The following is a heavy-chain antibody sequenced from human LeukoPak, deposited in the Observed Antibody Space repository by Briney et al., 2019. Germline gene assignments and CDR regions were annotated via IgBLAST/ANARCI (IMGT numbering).Heavy chain of an antibody. J-gene: IGHJ5*02. CDR2: ISAYNGNT. D-gene: IGHD6-13*01. CDR1: GYTFTSYG. V-gene: IGHV1-18*01. Sequence: GASVKVSCKASGYTFTSYGISWVRQAPGQGLEWMGWISAYNGNTNYAQKLQGRVTMTTDTSTSTAYMELRSLRSDDTAVYYCARVGAYSSSWYAVSLFYNWFDPWGQGTLVTVSS. CDR3: ARVGAYSSSWYAVSLFYNWFDP.